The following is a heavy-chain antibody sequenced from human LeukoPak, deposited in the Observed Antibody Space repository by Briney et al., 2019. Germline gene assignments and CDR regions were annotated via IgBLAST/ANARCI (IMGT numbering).Heavy chain of an antibody. D-gene: IGHD1-26*01. J-gene: IGHJ4*02. CDR2: ISGSGGST. Sequence: GGSLRLSCAASGFTFSSYSMNWVRQAPGKGLEWVSAISGSGGSTYYADSVKGRFTISRDNSKNTLYLQMNSLRAEDTAVYYCAKGAGVAAEYRGFDYWGQGTLVTVSS. CDR3: AKGAGVAAEYRGFDY. CDR1: GFTFSSYS. V-gene: IGHV3-23*01.